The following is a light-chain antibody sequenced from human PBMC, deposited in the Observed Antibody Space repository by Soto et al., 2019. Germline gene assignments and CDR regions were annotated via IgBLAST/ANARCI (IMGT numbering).Light chain of an antibody. CDR3: SSYTSSSTRDV. CDR1: SSDVGGYNY. V-gene: IGLV2-14*01. J-gene: IGLJ1*01. Sequence: QSALTQPASVSGSPGQSITISCTGTSSDVGGYNYVSWYQQHPGKAPKLMIYDVSNRLSGVSNRFSGSKSGNTASLTISGLQAEDEADYYCSSYTSSSTRDVFGTGTKLTVL. CDR2: DVS.